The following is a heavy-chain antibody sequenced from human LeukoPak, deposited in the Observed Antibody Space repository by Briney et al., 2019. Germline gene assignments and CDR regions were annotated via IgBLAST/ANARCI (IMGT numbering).Heavy chain of an antibody. Sequence: PSETLSLTCTVSGGSISSSSYYWGWIRQPPGKGLEWIGSIYYSGSTYYNPSLKSRVTISVDTSKNQFSLKLSSVTAADTAVYYCARVEGYSYGAFDYWGQGTLVTVSS. CDR3: ARVEGYSYGAFDY. V-gene: IGHV4-39*01. CDR1: GGSISSSSYY. CDR2: IYYSGST. D-gene: IGHD5-18*01. J-gene: IGHJ4*02.